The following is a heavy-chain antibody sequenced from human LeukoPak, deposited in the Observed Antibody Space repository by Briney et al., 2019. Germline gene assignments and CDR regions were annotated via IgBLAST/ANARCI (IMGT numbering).Heavy chain of an antibody. Sequence: SETLSLTCTVSGGSISSYYWSWIRQPPGKGLEWIGYIQNSGSTNYNPSLKSRVTISVDTSKNQFSLKLSSVTAADTAVYYCARHSSHDYGDSYYFQHWGQGTLVTVSS. V-gene: IGHV4-59*08. CDR3: ARHSSHDYGDSYYFQH. CDR2: IQNSGST. CDR1: GGSISSYY. D-gene: IGHD4-17*01. J-gene: IGHJ1*01.